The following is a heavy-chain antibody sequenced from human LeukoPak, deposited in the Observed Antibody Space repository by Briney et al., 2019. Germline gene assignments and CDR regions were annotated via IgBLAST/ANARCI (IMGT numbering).Heavy chain of an antibody. CDR3: ARGPYYFGSESSYNRFNVVY. J-gene: IGHJ4*02. V-gene: IGHV4-34*01. CDR1: GGSFSGYY. CDR2: INHGGSA. Sequence: SETLSLTCAVYGGSFSGYYWTWIRQPPGKGLEWIGEINHGGSANYNPSLKSRVTISIDTSKTQFSLKLHSVTAADTAVYYCARGPYYFGSESSYNRFNVVYWGQGTLVTVSS. D-gene: IGHD3-10*01.